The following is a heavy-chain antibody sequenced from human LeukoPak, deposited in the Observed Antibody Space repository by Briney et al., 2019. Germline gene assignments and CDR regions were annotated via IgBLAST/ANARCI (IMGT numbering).Heavy chain of an antibody. Sequence: SETLSLTCTVSGGSISSYYWSWIRQPAGKGLEWIGRIYTSGSTNHNPSLKSRDTMSVDTSKNQFSLKLSSVTAADTAVYYCARLMYSSSSTYYYYYYMDVWGKGTTVTVSS. V-gene: IGHV4-4*07. CDR1: GGSISSYY. J-gene: IGHJ6*03. CDR3: ARLMYSSSSTYYYYYYMDV. CDR2: IYTSGST. D-gene: IGHD6-6*01.